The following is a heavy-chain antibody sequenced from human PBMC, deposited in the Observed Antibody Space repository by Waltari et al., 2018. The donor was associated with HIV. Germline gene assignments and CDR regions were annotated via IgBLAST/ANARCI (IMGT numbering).Heavy chain of an antibody. V-gene: IGHV4-59*01. CDR2: IFYRGST. J-gene: IGHJ2*01. CDR1: GGSISSYY. CDR3: ARMGGVGVAGYWYFDL. Sequence: QVQLQESGPGLVKASETLSLTCSVSGGSISSYYWSWIRQSPGKGLDWVGHIFYRGSTNYNPSLKSRLTISVDTSKNQFSLKLSSVTAADTAVYYCARMGGVGVAGYWYFDLWGRGTLVTVSS. D-gene: IGHD6-19*01.